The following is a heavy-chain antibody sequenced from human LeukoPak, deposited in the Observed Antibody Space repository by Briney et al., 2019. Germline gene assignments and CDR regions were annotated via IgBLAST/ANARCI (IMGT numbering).Heavy chain of an antibody. V-gene: IGHV4-39*01. CDR2: IHSTGNS. CDR1: GGSISGTDLY. CDR3: EKDSHLDV. Sequence: TETLSLTCTVSGGSISGTDLYWGWIRQLPGKGLEWIGNIHSTGNSFCNPSLKSRVTISIDTSKNQFSLKLSSVTAADTAVYYCEKDSHLDVWGHGTTVTVSS. J-gene: IGHJ6*02. D-gene: IGHD2-15*01.